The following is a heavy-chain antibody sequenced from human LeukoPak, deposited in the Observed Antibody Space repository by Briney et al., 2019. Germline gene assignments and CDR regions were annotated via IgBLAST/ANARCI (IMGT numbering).Heavy chain of an antibody. CDR2: IGSSGDTI. J-gene: IGHJ4*02. V-gene: IGHV3-11*01. CDR1: GFTLSHYY. CDR3: ARQGSEIDY. Sequence: PGGSLRLSCAASGFTLSHYYMTWIRQAPGKGLEWLSCIGSSGDTIYYADSVKGRFTVSRDNAENSLYLQMNSLRAEDTAMHYCARQGSEIDYWGQGTLVTVSS.